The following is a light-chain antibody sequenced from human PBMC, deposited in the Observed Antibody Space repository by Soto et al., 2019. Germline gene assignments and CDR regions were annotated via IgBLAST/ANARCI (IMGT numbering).Light chain of an antibody. Sequence: DIQMTQSPSTLSASVGERVTITCRASQIISSWLAWYQQKPGKAPKLLIYDVSSLESGVPSRFSGSGSGSVFTLTISSLQPDDSATYYCQQYNTFWTFGQGTKVEIK. V-gene: IGKV1-5*01. CDR3: QQYNTFWT. CDR2: DVS. J-gene: IGKJ1*01. CDR1: QIISSW.